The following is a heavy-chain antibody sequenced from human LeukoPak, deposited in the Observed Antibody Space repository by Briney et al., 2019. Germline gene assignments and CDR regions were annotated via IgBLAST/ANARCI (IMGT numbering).Heavy chain of an antibody. CDR1: GYTFTSYD. CDR3: ARMGLRSYYYDSSGYYPNDY. CDR2: IIPIFGTA. Sequence: AASVKVSCKASGYTFTSYDINWVRQATGQGLEWMGGIIPIFGTANYAQKFQGRVTITADESTSTAYMELSSLRSEDTAVYYCARMGLRSYYYDSSGYYPNDYWGQGTLVTVSS. V-gene: IGHV1-69*13. J-gene: IGHJ4*02. D-gene: IGHD3-22*01.